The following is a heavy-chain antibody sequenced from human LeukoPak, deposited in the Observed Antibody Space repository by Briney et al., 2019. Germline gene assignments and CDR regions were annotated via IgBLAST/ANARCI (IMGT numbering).Heavy chain of an antibody. Sequence: PGRSLRLSCAASGFTFSSYGMHWVRQAPGKGLEWVAVIWYDGSNKYYAGSVKGRFTISRDNSKNTLYLQMNSLRAEDTAVYYCASGYDSSGYYRHAEYFQHWGQGTLVTVSS. CDR1: GFTFSSYG. J-gene: IGHJ1*01. CDR3: ASGYDSSGYYRHAEYFQH. D-gene: IGHD3-22*01. V-gene: IGHV3-33*01. CDR2: IWYDGSNK.